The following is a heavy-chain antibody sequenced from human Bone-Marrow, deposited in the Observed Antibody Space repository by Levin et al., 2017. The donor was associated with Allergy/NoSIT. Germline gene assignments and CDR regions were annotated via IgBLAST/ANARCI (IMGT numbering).Heavy chain of an antibody. J-gene: IGHJ3*02. CDR2: IYPGDSDT. D-gene: IGHD3-10*01. CDR1: GYSFTSYW. Sequence: GGSLRLSCKGSGYSFTSYWIGWVRQMPGKGLEWMGIIYPGDSDTRYSPSFQGQVTISADKSISTAYLQWSSLKASDTAMYYCARQNYYGSGSYYSGPSEDAFDIWGQGTMVTVSS. V-gene: IGHV5-51*01. CDR3: ARQNYYGSGSYYSGPSEDAFDI.